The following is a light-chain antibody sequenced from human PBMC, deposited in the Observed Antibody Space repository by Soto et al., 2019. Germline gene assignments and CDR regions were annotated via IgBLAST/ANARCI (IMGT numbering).Light chain of an antibody. CDR3: QQYHHWPPLT. V-gene: IGKV3-15*01. CDR2: GAS. CDR1: QSISNN. J-gene: IGKJ4*01. Sequence: EIVMTQSPATLSVSPGERATLSCRASQSISNNLAWYQQKVGQAPRLLISGASTRATGIPARFSGSGSGTEFTLTISSLQSEDFAIYYCQQYHHWPPLTFGRGPKVEIK.